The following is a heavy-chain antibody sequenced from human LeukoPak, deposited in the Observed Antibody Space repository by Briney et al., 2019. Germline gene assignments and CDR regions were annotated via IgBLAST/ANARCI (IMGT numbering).Heavy chain of an antibody. CDR2: IYHSGST. J-gene: IGHJ4*02. D-gene: IGHD3-16*01. CDR3: ATGGVGEFDY. V-gene: IGHV4-38-2*02. Sequence: SETLSLTCTVSGYSISSGYYWGWIRQPPGKGLEWIGSIYHSGSTYYNPSLKSRVTISVDTSMNQFSLKLSSVTAADTAVYYCATGGVGEFDYWGQGTLVTVSS. CDR1: GYSISSGYY.